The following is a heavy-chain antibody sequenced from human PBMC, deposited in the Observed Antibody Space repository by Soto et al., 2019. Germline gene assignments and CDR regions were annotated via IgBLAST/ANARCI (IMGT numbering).Heavy chain of an antibody. Sequence: ASMKVSCRASGGTFSSYTSIWVRQAPGQGLEWMGRIIPILGIANYAQKFQGRVTITADKSTSTAYMELSSLRSEDTAVYYCARDMVATISRRLNWYFDLWGRGTLVTVSS. CDR3: ARDMVATISRRLNWYFDL. V-gene: IGHV1-69*04. J-gene: IGHJ2*01. CDR2: IIPILGIA. D-gene: IGHD5-12*01. CDR1: GGTFSSYT.